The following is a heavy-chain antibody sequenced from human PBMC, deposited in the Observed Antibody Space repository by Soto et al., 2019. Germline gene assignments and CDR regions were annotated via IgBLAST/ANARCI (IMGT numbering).Heavy chain of an antibody. J-gene: IGHJ4*02. V-gene: IGHV4-30-4*01. CDR3: ARAKTDLTGTTRHFDY. Sequence: SETLSLTCTVSGGSISSGDYYWSWIRQPPGKGLEWIGYIYYSGSTYYNPSLKSRVTISVDTSKNQFSLKLSSVTAADTAVYYCARAKTDLTGTTRHFDYWGQGTLVTVSS. CDR2: IYYSGST. D-gene: IGHD1-7*01. CDR1: GGSISSGDYY.